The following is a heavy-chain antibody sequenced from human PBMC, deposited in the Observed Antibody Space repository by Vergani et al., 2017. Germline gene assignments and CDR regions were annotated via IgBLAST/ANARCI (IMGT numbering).Heavy chain of an antibody. D-gene: IGHD3-22*01. Sequence: QVQLQESGPGLVKPSQTLSLTCTVSGGSISSGGYYWSWIRQHPGKGLEWIGYIYYSGSTYYNPSLKSRVTISVDTSKNQFSLKLSSVTAADTAVYYCARDGYYDSSGYYLLSAFDIWGQGTMVTVSS. V-gene: IGHV4-31*03. CDR2: IYYSGST. J-gene: IGHJ3*02. CDR1: GGSISSGGYY. CDR3: ARDGYYDSSGYYLLSAFDI.